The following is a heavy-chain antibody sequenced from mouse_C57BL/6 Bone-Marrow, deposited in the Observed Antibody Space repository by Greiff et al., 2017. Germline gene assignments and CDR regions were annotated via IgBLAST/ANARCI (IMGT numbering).Heavy chain of an antibody. CDR3: TTWYCGSGYFDV. V-gene: IGHV14-4*01. CDR2: IDPANGDT. Sequence: EVQLQQPGAELVRPGASVKLSCTASGFNIKDDYMHWVKQRPEQGLEWIGWIDPANGDTAYASKFQGKATFTADTASNTAYLQLSSLTSEDTAVYDCTTWYCGSGYFDVWGTGTTVTVSS. J-gene: IGHJ1*03. D-gene: IGHD1-1*01. CDR1: GFNIKDDY.